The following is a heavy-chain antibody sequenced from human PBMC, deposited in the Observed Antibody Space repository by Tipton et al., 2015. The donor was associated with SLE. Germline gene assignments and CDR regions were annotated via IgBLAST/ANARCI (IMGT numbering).Heavy chain of an antibody. CDR2: INNRGYT. Sequence: TLSLTCTVSGDSINSGGYYWSWIRQYPGQGLEWIGYINNRGYTYYKPSLKSRAIISVDTPKNQFSLKLNFVTAADTAVYYCARESPHYYESSGYYYENPTFGYWGQGTLVTVSS. V-gene: IGHV4-31*03. CDR1: GDSINSGGYY. D-gene: IGHD3-22*01. J-gene: IGHJ4*02. CDR3: ARESPHYYESSGYYYENPTFGY.